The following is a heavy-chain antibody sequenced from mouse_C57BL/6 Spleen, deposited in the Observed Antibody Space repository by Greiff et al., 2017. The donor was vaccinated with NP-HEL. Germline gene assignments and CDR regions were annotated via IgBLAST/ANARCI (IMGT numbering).Heavy chain of an antibody. CDR3: ARDIYYYGRGYAMDY. V-gene: IGHV5-16*01. D-gene: IGHD1-1*01. J-gene: IGHJ4*01. CDR2: INYDGSST. Sequence: EVMLVESEGGLVQPGSSMKLSCTASGFTFSDYYMAWVRQVPEKGLEWVANINYDGSSTYYLDSLKSRFIISRDNAKNILYLQMSSLKSEDTATYYCARDIYYYGRGYAMDYWGQGTSVTVSS. CDR1: GFTFSDYY.